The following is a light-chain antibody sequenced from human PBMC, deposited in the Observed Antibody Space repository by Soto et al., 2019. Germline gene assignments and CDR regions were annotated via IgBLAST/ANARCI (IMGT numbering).Light chain of an antibody. V-gene: IGKV3-15*01. Sequence: EIVLTQSPVTLSVSPGERATLSCRASQSVSSNLAWYQQKPGQAPRLLIYGASTRANGVPARFSGGGSGTEFTLTISSLQSEDLELYYWQQYRTFGQGTKVEIK. CDR1: QSVSSN. J-gene: IGKJ1*01. CDR3: QQYRT. CDR2: GAS.